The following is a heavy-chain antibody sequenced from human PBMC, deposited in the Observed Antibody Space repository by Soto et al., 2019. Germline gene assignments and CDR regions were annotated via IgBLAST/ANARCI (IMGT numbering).Heavy chain of an antibody. J-gene: IGHJ6*02. Sequence: PGGSLRLSCAASGFTFSSCSMNWVRQAPGKGLEWVSYISSSSSTIYYADSVKGRFTISRDNAKNSLYLQMNSLRDEDTAVYYCAREGSSSSPYYYGMDVWGQGTTVTVSS. V-gene: IGHV3-48*02. CDR2: ISSSSSTI. CDR1: GFTFSSCS. CDR3: AREGSSSSPYYYGMDV. D-gene: IGHD6-6*01.